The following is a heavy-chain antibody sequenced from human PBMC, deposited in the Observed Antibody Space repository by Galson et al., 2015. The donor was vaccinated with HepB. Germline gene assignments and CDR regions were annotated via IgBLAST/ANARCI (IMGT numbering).Heavy chain of an antibody. Sequence: SVKVSCKASGYTFTSYAMHWVRQAPGQRLEWMGWINAGNGNTKYSQKFQGRVTITRDTSTSTAYMELRSLRSDDTAVYYCARDEDSGSYYSPGRWFDPWGQGTLVTVSS. D-gene: IGHD3-10*01. CDR3: ARDEDSGSYYSPGRWFDP. CDR1: GYTFTSYA. V-gene: IGHV1-3*01. J-gene: IGHJ5*02. CDR2: INAGNGNT.